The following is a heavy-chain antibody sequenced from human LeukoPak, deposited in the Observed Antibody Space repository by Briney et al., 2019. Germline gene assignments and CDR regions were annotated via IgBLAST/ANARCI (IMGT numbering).Heavy chain of an antibody. J-gene: IGHJ4*02. CDR2: IKPDGNEQ. D-gene: IGHD3/OR15-3a*01. V-gene: IGHV3-7*02. Sequence: GGSLRLSCAASGFTFSNNWMSWVRQSPGQGLEWVANIKPDGNEQYYADSVKGRFTISRDISKNTLYLQMNSLRAEDTAVYYCARHKDWTFDYWGQGTLVTVSS. CDR1: GFTFSNNW. CDR3: ARHKDWTFDY.